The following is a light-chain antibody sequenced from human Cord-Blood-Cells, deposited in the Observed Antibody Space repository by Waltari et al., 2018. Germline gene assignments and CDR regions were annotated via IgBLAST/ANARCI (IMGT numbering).Light chain of an antibody. J-gene: IGKJ1*01. CDR2: DAS. Sequence: EIVLTQSPATLSLSPGERATLSCRASQSVSSYLAWYQQKPGQAPRLLNYDASNRAPGNPGRFSGSGFWTEFTLPIRSLEPEDFAVYYCQQRRNWPTTFGQGTKVEIK. CDR1: QSVSSY. CDR3: QQRRNWPTT. V-gene: IGKV3-11*01.